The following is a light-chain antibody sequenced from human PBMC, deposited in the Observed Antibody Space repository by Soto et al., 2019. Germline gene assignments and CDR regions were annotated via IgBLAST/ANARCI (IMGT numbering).Light chain of an antibody. V-gene: IGKV3-11*01. CDR1: QSVNNY. J-gene: IGKJ4*01. Sequence: EIVLTQSPATLSLSPGERATLSCRASQSVNNYLAWYQQTPGQAPRLLIYDASTRATGIPARFSGSGSGTDFTLTISSLEPEDVEVYYCQQRIDWPLTFGGGTKVDIK. CDR2: DAS. CDR3: QQRIDWPLT.